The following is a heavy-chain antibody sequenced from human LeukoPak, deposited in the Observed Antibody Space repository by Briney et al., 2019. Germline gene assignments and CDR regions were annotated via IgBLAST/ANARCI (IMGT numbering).Heavy chain of an antibody. Sequence: PGGSLRLSCAASGFTFSSYAMHWVRQAPGKGLEWVAVISYDGSNKYYADSVKGRFTISRDNSKNTLYLQMNSLRAEDTAVYYCARQTYYYDNGAFDIWGQGTTVTVSS. D-gene: IGHD3-22*01. CDR3: ARQTYYYDNGAFDI. J-gene: IGHJ3*02. V-gene: IGHV3-30-3*01. CDR2: ISYDGSNK. CDR1: GFTFSSYA.